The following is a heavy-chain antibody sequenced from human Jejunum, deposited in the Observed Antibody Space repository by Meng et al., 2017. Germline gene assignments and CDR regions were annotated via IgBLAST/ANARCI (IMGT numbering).Heavy chain of an antibody. Sequence: GESLKISCAASGFTFSSYWMYWVRQAPGKGLVWVSRISGDGSSTDYADSVKGRFTVSRDNAKNTLYLQMNSLRVEDTAVYYCARVIGNPPHYWGQGTLVTVSS. CDR3: ARVIGNPPHY. CDR2: ISGDGSST. CDR1: GFTFSSYW. V-gene: IGHV3-74*01. J-gene: IGHJ4*02.